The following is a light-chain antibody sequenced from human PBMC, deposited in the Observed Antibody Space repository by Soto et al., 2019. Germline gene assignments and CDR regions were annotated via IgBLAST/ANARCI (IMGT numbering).Light chain of an antibody. V-gene: IGLV2-14*01. J-gene: IGLJ1*01. CDR3: SSFTTYNTRV. Sequence: ALTKPASVSGSPGQSIAISGTESNSDVGAYNFVSWYQQYPGKAPKLIIHEVNNRPSGVSDRFSGSKSGNTASLTISGLQADDEADYYCSSFTTYNTRVFGTGTKVTVL. CDR2: EVN. CDR1: NSDVGAYNF.